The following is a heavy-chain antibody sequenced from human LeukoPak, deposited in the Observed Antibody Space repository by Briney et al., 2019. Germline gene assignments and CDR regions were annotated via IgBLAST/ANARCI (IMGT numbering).Heavy chain of an antibody. V-gene: IGHV3-23*01. CDR2: ISGSGGST. D-gene: IGHD4-17*01. J-gene: IGHJ4*02. CDR1: GFTFSNAW. CDR3: AKQPWVTTRLFDY. Sequence: GGSLRLSCAASGFTFSNAWMSWVRQAPGKGLEWVSAISGSGGSTYYADSVKGRFTISRDNSKNTLYLQMNSLRAEDTAVYYCAKQPWVTTRLFDYWGQGTLVTVSS.